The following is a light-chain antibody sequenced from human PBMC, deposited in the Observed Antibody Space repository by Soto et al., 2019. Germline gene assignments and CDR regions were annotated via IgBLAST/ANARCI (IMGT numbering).Light chain of an antibody. CDR1: QGITTY. CDR3: QQLKIYPLT. J-gene: IGKJ4*01. CDR2: AAS. Sequence: DIPLTQSPSFLSASVGDRVTITCRASQGITTYLAWYQQKTEKAPKLLIYAASTLQSGVPSRFSGSGSGTEFTLAISSLQPEEFAIYYCQQLKIYPLTCGGGTKVEIK. V-gene: IGKV1-9*01.